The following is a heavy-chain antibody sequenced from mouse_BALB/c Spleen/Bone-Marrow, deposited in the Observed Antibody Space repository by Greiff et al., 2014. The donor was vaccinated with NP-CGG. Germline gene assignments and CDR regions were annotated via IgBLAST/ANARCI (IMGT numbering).Heavy chain of an antibody. D-gene: IGHD2-3*01. CDR3: ASYDGSRFAY. J-gene: IGHJ3*01. Sequence: EVHLVESGAELVKPGTSVKLSCTASGFNIKDTHLHWVQQRPEQGLEWIGRFDPTNGNPKYDPKIQGKATITVDTSSNTAYLQLSSLTSEDTAVYYCASYDGSRFAYWGQGTLVTVSA. V-gene: IGHV14-3*02. CDR2: FDPTNGNP. CDR1: GFNIKDTH.